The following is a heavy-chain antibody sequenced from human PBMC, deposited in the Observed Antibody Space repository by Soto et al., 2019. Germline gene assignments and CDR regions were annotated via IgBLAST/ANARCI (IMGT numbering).Heavy chain of an antibody. CDR1: GDSVSSNSAT. J-gene: IGHJ4*02. Sequence: PSQTLSLTCAISGDSVSSNSATWNWIRASPSRGLEWLGRTYYRSKWYSDYAVSVQSRITINPDTSKNQFSLQLNSVTPEGTAVYYCARARSGGHSACFDYWGQGTLVTVSS. CDR2: TYYRSKWYS. D-gene: IGHD2-21*02. V-gene: IGHV6-1*01. CDR3: ARARSGGHSACFDY.